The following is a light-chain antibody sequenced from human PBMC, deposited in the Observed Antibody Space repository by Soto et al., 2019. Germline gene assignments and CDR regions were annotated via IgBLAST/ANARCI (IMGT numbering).Light chain of an antibody. CDR2: KAS. CDR3: VQRSVWPWT. J-gene: IGKJ1*01. CDR1: QSISSW. V-gene: IGKV1-5*03. Sequence: DIQMTQSPSTLSASVGDRVTITCRASQSISSWLAWYQQKPGTAPKFLIYKASSLESGVPSRFSGSGSGTEFTLTISSLEPEDFAVYYCVQRSVWPWTVGQGTKVEVK.